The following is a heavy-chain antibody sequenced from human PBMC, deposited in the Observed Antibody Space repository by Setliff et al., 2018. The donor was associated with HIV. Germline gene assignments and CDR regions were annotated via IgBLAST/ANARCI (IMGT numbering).Heavy chain of an antibody. J-gene: IGHJ4*01. D-gene: IGHD2-21*01. CDR1: GYSFIGHY. CDR3: ATGIPSDLDY. V-gene: IGHV1-2*02. Sequence: ASVKVSCKTSGYSFIGHYLHWVRLAPGRGPEWVGWINPETGDPNYAQKFRGRVLMTKDTSITTAFLHVANLTSDDRAIYYCATGIPSDLDYWGQGTRGTVSS. CDR2: INPETGDP.